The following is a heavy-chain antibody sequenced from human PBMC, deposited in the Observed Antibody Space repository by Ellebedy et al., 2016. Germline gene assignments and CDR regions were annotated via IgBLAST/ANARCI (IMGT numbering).Heavy chain of an antibody. CDR3: ASSPPRVDTAMVLHF. J-gene: IGHJ4*02. CDR1: GGSFSGYY. V-gene: IGHV4-59*01. CDR2: IYYSGST. D-gene: IGHD5-18*01. Sequence: ESLRLSCAVYGGSFSGYYWSWIRQPPGKGLEWIGYIYYSGSTNYNPSLKSRVTISVDTSKNQFSLKLSSVTAADTAVYYWASSPPRVDTAMVLHFWGQGTLVTVSS.